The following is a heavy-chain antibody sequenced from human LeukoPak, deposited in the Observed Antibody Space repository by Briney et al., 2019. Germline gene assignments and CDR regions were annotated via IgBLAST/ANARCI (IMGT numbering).Heavy chain of an antibody. V-gene: IGHV1-46*01. J-gene: IGHJ5*02. CDR1: GYSFTSYY. CDR2: IIPSGSSA. Sequence: ASVKVSCKASGYSFTSYYMHWVRQAPGQGLEWMGFIIPSGSSAAYAQKFQGRLTMTRDMFTSTDYMELTSLTSDDTAVYYCARDNSVGETAWWFDPWGQGTLVTVSS. CDR3: ARDNSVGETAWWFDP. D-gene: IGHD1-26*01.